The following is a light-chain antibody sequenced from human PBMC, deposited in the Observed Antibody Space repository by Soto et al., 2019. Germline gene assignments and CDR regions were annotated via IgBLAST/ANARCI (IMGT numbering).Light chain of an antibody. CDR3: QQYNNWPPLT. J-gene: IGKJ4*01. CDR2: GAS. Sequence: IVMTQSPATLSVSPGERAILSCRASKSINNNLAWYQQKPGQAPRLLIYGASTRATGIPARFSGSGSGTEFTLSISSLQSEDLAIYYCQQYNNWPPLTFGGGTKVEIK. V-gene: IGKV3-15*01. CDR1: KSINNN.